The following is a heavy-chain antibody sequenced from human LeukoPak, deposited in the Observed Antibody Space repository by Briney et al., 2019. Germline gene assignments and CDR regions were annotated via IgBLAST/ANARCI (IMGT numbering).Heavy chain of an antibody. CDR2: ISYDGSNK. V-gene: IGHV3-30*18. Sequence: PGGSLRLSCAASGFTFSSYGMHWVRQAPGKGLEWVAVISYDGSNKYYADSVKGRFTISRDNSKSTLYLQMNSLRAEDTAVYYCAKDLLAGLYYYYGMDVWGQGTTVTVSS. CDR1: GFTFSSYG. J-gene: IGHJ6*02. CDR3: AKDLLAGLYYYYGMDV.